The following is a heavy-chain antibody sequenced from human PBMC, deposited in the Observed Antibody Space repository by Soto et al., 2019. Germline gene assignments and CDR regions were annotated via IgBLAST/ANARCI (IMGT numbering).Heavy chain of an antibody. CDR3: ASAASMDAFDI. V-gene: IGHV1-18*01. CDR2: ISAFNGQT. Sequence: ASVKVSCKASGYTFTSYGVSWVRQAPGQGLEWMGWISAFNGQTNYIQKVQGRVTLTTEASTSTAYMELRSLRSDDTAVYYCASAASMDAFDIWGQGTMVTVSS. CDR1: GYTFTSYG. D-gene: IGHD2-2*01. J-gene: IGHJ3*02.